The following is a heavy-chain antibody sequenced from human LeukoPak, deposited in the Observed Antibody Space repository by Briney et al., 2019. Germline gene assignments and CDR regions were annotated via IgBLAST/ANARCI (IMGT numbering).Heavy chain of an antibody. Sequence: GASVKVSCRASGHTFTTYDLNWVRQAPGQGLEWLGWMSPNSGYTGYAQKFQGRVTMTRDTSISTAYMELSSLRSEDTAVYYCARGPPNWGFDYWGQGTLVTVSS. CDR3: ARGPPNWGFDY. CDR1: GHTFTTYD. D-gene: IGHD7-27*01. CDR2: MSPNSGYT. V-gene: IGHV1-8*01. J-gene: IGHJ4*02.